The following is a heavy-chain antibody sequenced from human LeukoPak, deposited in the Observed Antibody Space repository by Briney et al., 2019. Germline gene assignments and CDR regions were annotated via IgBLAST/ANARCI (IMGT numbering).Heavy chain of an antibody. CDR2: ISSSSSYI. V-gene: IGHV3-21*01. D-gene: IGHD5-12*01. Sequence: PGGSLRLSCAASGFTFSSYSMNWVRQAPGKGLEWVSSISSSSSYIYYADSVKGRFTISRDNAKNSLYLQMNSLRAEDTAVYYCARDNGNSGYDFPLYGMDVWGQGTTVTVSS. J-gene: IGHJ6*02. CDR3: ARDNGNSGYDFPLYGMDV. CDR1: GFTFSSYS.